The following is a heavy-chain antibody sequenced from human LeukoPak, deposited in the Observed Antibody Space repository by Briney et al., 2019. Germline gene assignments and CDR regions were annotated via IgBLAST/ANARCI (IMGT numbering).Heavy chain of an antibody. D-gene: IGHD6-13*01. J-gene: IGHJ4*02. CDR2: ISGSGGNT. CDR1: GFTFSSYA. V-gene: IGHV3-23*01. CDR3: AKDLRCSSAWSFFDY. Sequence: GGSLRLSCVASGFTFSSYAMTWVRQAPGKGLEWVSGISGSGGNTYYADSVKGRFTLSRDNSKNTLYLQMNTLRAEDTAVYYCAKDLRCSSAWSFFDYWGQGTLVTVSS.